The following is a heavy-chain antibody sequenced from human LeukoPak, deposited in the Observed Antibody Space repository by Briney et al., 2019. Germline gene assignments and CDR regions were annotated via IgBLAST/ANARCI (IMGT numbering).Heavy chain of an antibody. Sequence: GESLRLSCAASGFAFNTYTMNWVRQAPGKGLECFSSISSTSTYIYYANSVKGRFTISRDNAKNSLYLQMNGLTAVDTAVYYCARVGTYDGGHSYGFSDYWGQGTLVTVSS. CDR2: ISSTSTYI. J-gene: IGHJ4*02. D-gene: IGHD5-18*01. CDR1: GFAFNTYT. CDR3: ARVGTYDGGHSYGFSDY. V-gene: IGHV3-21*01.